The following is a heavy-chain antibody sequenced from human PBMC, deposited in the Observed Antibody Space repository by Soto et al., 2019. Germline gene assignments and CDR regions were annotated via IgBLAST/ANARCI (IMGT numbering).Heavy chain of an antibody. Sequence: GGSLRLSCAASGFTFSSYAMHWVRQAPGKGLEWVAVISYDGSNKYYADSVKGRFTISRDNSKNTLYLQMNSLRAEDTAVYYCARDLWRITMIVVVITPQDDYGMDVWGQETTVTVSS. CDR2: ISYDGSNK. V-gene: IGHV3-30-3*01. D-gene: IGHD3-22*01. J-gene: IGHJ6*02. CDR1: GFTFSSYA. CDR3: ARDLWRITMIVVVITPQDDYGMDV.